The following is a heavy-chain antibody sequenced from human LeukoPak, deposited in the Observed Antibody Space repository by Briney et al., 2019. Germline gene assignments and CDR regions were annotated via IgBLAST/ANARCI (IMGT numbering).Heavy chain of an antibody. CDR1: GYTLTELS. J-gene: IGHJ6*03. CDR2: INPSGGST. D-gene: IGHD3-3*01. V-gene: IGHV1-46*01. Sequence: ASVKVSCKVSGYTLTELSMHWVRQAPGQGLEWMGIINPSGGSTSYAQKFQGRVTMTRDMSTSTVYMELSSLRSEDTAVYYCARGTIYDFAIDYYYYMDVWGKGTTVTVSS. CDR3: ARGTIYDFAIDYYYYMDV.